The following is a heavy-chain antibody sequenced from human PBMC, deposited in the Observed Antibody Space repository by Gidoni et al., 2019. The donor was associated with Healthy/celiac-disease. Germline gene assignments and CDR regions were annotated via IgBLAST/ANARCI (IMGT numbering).Heavy chain of an antibody. J-gene: IGHJ3*02. CDR1: GGSISSYY. CDR2: IYYSGST. D-gene: IGHD6-19*01. V-gene: IGHV4-59*01. Sequence: QVQLQESGPGLVKPSETLSLTCTVSGGSISSYYWSWIRQPPGKGLEWIGYIYYSGSTNYNPSLKSRVTISVDTSKNQFSLKLSSVTAADTAVYYCARRSPVAGDFPDAFDIWGQGTMVTVSS. CDR3: ARRSPVAGDFPDAFDI.